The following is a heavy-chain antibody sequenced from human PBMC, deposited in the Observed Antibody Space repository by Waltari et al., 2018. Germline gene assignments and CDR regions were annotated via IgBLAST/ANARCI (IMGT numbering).Heavy chain of an antibody. D-gene: IGHD3-22*01. J-gene: IGHJ4*02. CDR1: GFTFSSYA. V-gene: IGHV3-30*01. CDR3: ARGGIEYYYDSSGYSFFDY. Sequence: QVQLVESGGGVVQPGRSLRLSCAASGFTFSSYAMHWVRQAPGQGLEWVAVISNDGSNKYYADSVKGRFTISRDNSKNTLYLQMNSLRAEDTAVYYCARGGIEYYYDSSGYSFFDYWGQGTLVTVSS. CDR2: ISNDGSNK.